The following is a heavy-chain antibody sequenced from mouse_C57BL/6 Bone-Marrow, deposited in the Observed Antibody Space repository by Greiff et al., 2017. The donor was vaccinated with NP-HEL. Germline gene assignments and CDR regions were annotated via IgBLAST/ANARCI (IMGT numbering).Heavy chain of an antibody. CDR3: TPSGSSHYAMDY. CDR1: GFNIKDDY. CDR2: IDPENGDT. J-gene: IGHJ4*01. V-gene: IGHV14-4*01. Sequence: VQLQQSGAELVRPGASVKLSCTVSGFNIKDDYMHWVKQRPEQGLEWIGWIDPENGDTEYTSKFQGQATIPAATSSNTAYLQLSSLTSEDTAVYYCTPSGSSHYAMDYWGQGTSVTVSS. D-gene: IGHD1-1*01.